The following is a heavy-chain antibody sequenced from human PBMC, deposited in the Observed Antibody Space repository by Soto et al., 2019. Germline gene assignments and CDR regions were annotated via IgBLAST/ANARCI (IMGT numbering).Heavy chain of an antibody. Sequence: GESLKISCQGSGYAFSSYWIAWVRQMPGKGLEWRGIIYPGDSDTRYSPSFQGQVTSSDDKSITTAYLQWSSLKASDTAMYYCARGYCTATICDPWFDPWGQGTLVTVS. CDR3: ARGYCTATICDPWFDP. D-gene: IGHD2-8*02. CDR1: GYAFSSYW. V-gene: IGHV5-51*01. J-gene: IGHJ5*02. CDR2: IYPGDSDT.